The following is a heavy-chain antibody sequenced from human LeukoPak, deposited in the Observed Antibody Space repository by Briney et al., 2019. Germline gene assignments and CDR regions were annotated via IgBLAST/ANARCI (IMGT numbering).Heavy chain of an antibody. CDR1: GFTFSNAW. Sequence: GGSLRLSCAASGFTFSNAWMSWVRQAPGKGLEWVGRIKSRTDGGTTDYAAPVKGRFTISRDDSKNTLYLQMNSLKTEDTAVYYCTTDSPHDYGDYGYGYWGQGTLVTVSS. CDR3: TTDSPHDYGDYGYGY. V-gene: IGHV3-15*01. J-gene: IGHJ4*02. D-gene: IGHD4-17*01. CDR2: IKSRTDGGTT.